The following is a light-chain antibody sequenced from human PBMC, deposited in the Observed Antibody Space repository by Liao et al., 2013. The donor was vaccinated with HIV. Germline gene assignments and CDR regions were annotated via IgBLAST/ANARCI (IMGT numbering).Light chain of an antibody. CDR2: YDS. CDR3: QVSYSSSDNWV. CDR1: NIGSES. Sequence: SYELTQPPSVSVAPGKTARITCGGNNIGSESVHWYQQKPGQAPVLVISYDSDRPSGIPERFSGSNSGNTATLTILRVEAGDEADYYCQVSYSSSDNWVFGGG. V-gene: IGLV3-21*04. J-gene: IGLJ3*02.